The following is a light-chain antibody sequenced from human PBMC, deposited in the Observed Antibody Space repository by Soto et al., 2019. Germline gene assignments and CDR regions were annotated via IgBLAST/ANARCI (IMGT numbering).Light chain of an antibody. CDR2: DVS. CDR1: SSDVGGYDY. Sequence: QSVLTQPASVSGSLGQSITISCTGTSSDVGGYDYVSWYQQHPGRAPKLMIYDVSYRPSGASNRFSGSKSGNTASLTIFGLQAEDEADYYCSSYTSSRDVVFGGGTKVTVL. CDR3: SSYTSSRDVV. J-gene: IGLJ2*01. V-gene: IGLV2-14*01.